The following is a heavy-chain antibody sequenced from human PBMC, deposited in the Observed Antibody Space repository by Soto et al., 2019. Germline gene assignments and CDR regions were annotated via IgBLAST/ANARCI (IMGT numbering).Heavy chain of an antibody. Sequence: QPGGSLRPSCAASGFTFSSYAMSWVRQAPGKGLEWVSAISGSGGSTYYADSVKGRFTISRDNSKNTLYLQMNSLRAEDTAVYYCARYSSGYYYFDYWGQGTLVTVSS. D-gene: IGHD3-22*01. V-gene: IGHV3-23*01. CDR1: GFTFSSYA. CDR2: ISGSGGST. J-gene: IGHJ4*02. CDR3: ARYSSGYYYFDY.